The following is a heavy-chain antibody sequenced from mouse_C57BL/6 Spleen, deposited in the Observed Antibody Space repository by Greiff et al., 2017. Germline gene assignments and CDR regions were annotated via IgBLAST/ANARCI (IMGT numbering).Heavy chain of an antibody. CDR2: ISSGSSTI. CDR1: GFTFSDYG. V-gene: IGHV5-17*01. Sequence: EVQLVESGGGLVKPGGSLKLSCAASGFTFSDYGMHWVRQAPEKGLEWVAYISSGSSTIYYADTVKGRFTISRDNAKNTLFLQMTSMSSEDTAMYYCARDYDYAYWYFDVWGTGTTVTVSS. CDR3: ARDYDYAYWYFDV. J-gene: IGHJ1*03. D-gene: IGHD2-4*01.